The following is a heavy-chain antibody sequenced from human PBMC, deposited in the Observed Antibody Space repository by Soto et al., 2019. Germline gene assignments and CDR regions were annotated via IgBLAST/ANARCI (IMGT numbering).Heavy chain of an antibody. Sequence: QMQESGPGLVEPSGTLSLTCDVSGVSISSGSWWSWVRQPPGKGLEWIGEIFHSGSTKYNPSLKSRVTISVDNSKSHFSLRLTSVTAADMAVYYCARDGPDGYNLGYWGQGTRVTVSS. D-gene: IGHD5-12*01. V-gene: IGHV4-4*02. CDR2: IFHSGST. CDR1: GVSISSGSW. J-gene: IGHJ4*02. CDR3: ARDGPDGYNLGY.